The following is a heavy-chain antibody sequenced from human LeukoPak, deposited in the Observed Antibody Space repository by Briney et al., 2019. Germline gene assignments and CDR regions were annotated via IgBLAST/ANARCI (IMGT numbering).Heavy chain of an antibody. D-gene: IGHD3-3*01. V-gene: IGHV1-8*01. CDR1: GYTFTSYD. CDR3: ARGDGYDFWSGYPKIYFDY. CDR2: MNPNSGNT. Sequence: ASVKVSCKASGYTFTSYDINWVRQATGQGLEWMGWMNPNSGNTGYAQKFEGRVTMTRNTSISTAYMELSSLRSEDTAVYYCARGDGYDFWSGYPKIYFDYWGQGTLVTVSS. J-gene: IGHJ4*02.